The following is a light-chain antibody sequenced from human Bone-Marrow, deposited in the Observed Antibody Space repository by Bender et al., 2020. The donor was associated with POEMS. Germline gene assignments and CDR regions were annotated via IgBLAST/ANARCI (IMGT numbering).Light chain of an antibody. CDR2: NDS. Sequence: SYVLTQPPSVSVAPGKTARITCGGNNIGSKIVSWYQQRPGQAPVVVIYNDSDRPSGIPERFSGSNSGQTAALTIGRVEAGDEADYYCQVWDRSRVQVVFGGGTKLTVL. CDR1: NIGSKI. V-gene: IGLV3-21*04. J-gene: IGLJ2*01. CDR3: QVWDRSRVQVV.